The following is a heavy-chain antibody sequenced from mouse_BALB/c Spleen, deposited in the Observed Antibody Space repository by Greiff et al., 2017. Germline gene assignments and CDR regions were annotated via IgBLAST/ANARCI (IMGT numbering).Heavy chain of an antibody. CDR3: TREGGSGTWFAY. J-gene: IGHJ3*01. V-gene: IGHV5-6-4*01. CDR2: ISSGGSYT. Sequence: EVQGVESGGGLVKPGGSLKLSCAASGFTFSSYTMSWVRQTPEKRLEWVATISSGGSYTYYPDSVKGRFTISRDNAKNTLYLQMSSLKSEDTAMYYCTREGGSGTWFAYWGQGTLVTVSA. CDR1: GFTFSSYT. D-gene: IGHD4-1*01.